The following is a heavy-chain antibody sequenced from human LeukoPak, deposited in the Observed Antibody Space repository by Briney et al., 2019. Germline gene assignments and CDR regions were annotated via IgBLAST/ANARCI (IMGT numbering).Heavy chain of an antibody. Sequence: PGGSLRLSCAASGFNLSTHGMHWVRQAPGKGLEWVAGMWYDGSREDYADSVTGRFTSSRDMSKIMLNLQMNSRRVDDTVMFCCARNLYSGSLDFRGQGTLVTVSS. J-gene: IGHJ4*02. CDR1: GFNLSTHG. V-gene: IGHV3-33*01. CDR3: ARNLYSGSLDF. D-gene: IGHD1-26*01. CDR2: MWYDGSRE.